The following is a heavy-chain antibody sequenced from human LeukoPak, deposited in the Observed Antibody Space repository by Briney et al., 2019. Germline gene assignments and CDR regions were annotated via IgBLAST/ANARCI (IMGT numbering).Heavy chain of an antibody. CDR3: AKVGITMIVVVTYYFDY. CDR1: GFTFSSYA. D-gene: IGHD3-22*01. Sequence: GRSLRLSCAASGFTFSSYAMSWVRQAPGKGLEWVSAISGSGGSTYYADSVKGRFTISRDNSKNTLYLQMNSLRAEDTAVYYCAKVGITMIVVVTYYFDYWGQGTLVTVSS. J-gene: IGHJ4*02. V-gene: IGHV3-23*01. CDR2: ISGSGGST.